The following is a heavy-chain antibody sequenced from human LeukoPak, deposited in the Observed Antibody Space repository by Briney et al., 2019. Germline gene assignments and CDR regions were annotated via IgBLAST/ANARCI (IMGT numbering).Heavy chain of an antibody. CDR2: ISSSSSYI. Sequence: GXLRLSXXXSGXTFXXYSMNWVRQAPGKGLEWVSSISSSSSYIYYADSVKGRFTISRDNAKNSLYLQMNSLRAEDTAVYYCARDPYYYGMDVWGQGTTVTVSS. V-gene: IGHV3-21*01. CDR1: GXTFXXYS. CDR3: ARDPYYYGMDV. J-gene: IGHJ6*02.